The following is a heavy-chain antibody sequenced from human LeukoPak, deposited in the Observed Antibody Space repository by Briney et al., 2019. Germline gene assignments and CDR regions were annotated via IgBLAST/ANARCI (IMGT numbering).Heavy chain of an antibody. D-gene: IGHD6-19*01. J-gene: IGHJ4*02. V-gene: IGHV4-34*01. CDR3: ARVAWLGKGCFDY. Sequence: PSETLSLTCTVSGGSISSYYWSWIRQPPGKGLEWIGEINHSGSTNYNPSLKSRVTISVDTSKNQFSLKLSSVTAADTAVYYCARVAWLGKGCFDYWGQGTLVTVSS. CDR2: INHSGST. CDR1: GGSISSYY.